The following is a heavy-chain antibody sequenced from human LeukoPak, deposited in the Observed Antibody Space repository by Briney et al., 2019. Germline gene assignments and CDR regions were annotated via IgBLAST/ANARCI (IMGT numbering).Heavy chain of an antibody. CDR2: IRQDGGEK. D-gene: IGHD3-3*01. Sequence: GGSLRLSCAASGLMFTTPWMNWVRQAPGKGLEWVASIRQDGGEKKYVDSVKGRFTISRDLAQNSLFLQMNSLRAEDTAVYYCASAYASYDFWSGYENFDFWGQGTLVTVSS. V-gene: IGHV3-7*01. CDR3: ASAYASYDFWSGYENFDF. CDR1: GLMFTTPW. J-gene: IGHJ4*02.